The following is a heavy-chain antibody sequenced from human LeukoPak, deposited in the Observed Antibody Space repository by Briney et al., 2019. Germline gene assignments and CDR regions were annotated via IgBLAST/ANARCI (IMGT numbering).Heavy chain of an antibody. Sequence: GGSLRPSCAASGFTFSSYSMNWVRQAPGKGLEWVSSISSSSSYIYYADSVKGRFTISRDNAKNSLYLQMNGLRAEDAAVYYCANSHYDFWSGYYYFDYWGQGTLVTVSS. J-gene: IGHJ4*02. D-gene: IGHD3-3*01. V-gene: IGHV3-21*01. CDR1: GFTFSSYS. CDR2: ISSSSSYI. CDR3: ANSHYDFWSGYYYFDY.